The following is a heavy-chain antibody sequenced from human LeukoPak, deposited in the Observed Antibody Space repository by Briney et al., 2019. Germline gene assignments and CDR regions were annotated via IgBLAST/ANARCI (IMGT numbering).Heavy chain of an antibody. CDR3: ARGGLYSSSSYRLPFDY. J-gene: IGHJ4*02. V-gene: IGHV1-69*04. CDR2: IIPILGIA. CDR1: GYTFTSYG. D-gene: IGHD6-6*01. Sequence: GASVKVSCKASGYTFTSYGISWVRQAPGQGLEWMGRIIPILGIANYAQKFQGRVTITADKSTSTAYMELSSLRSEDTAVYYCARGGLYSSSSYRLPFDYWGQGTLVTVSS.